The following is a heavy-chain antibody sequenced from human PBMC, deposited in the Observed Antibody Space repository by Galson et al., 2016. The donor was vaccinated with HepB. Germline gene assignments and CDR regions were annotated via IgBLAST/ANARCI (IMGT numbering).Heavy chain of an antibody. CDR1: GGSVSSGNYY. V-gene: IGHV4-61*01. CDR3: AREDYFHYGVDV. Sequence: SETLSLTCSVSGGSVSSGNYYWSWIRQPPGKGLEWIGYIYHSGATNFNPSLKSRVTISEDTSKNQFSLNLNSVTAADTAVYYCAREDYFHYGVDVWGQGTTVTVS. CDR2: IYHSGAT. J-gene: IGHJ6*02.